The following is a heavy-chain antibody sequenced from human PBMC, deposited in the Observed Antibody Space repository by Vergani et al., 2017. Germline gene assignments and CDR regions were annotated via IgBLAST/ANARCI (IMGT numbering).Heavy chain of an antibody. CDR2: INAGNGNT. CDR3: ARDSPLDIVVEYYFDY. D-gene: IGHD2-2*01. J-gene: IGHJ4*02. V-gene: IGHV1-3*01. Sequence: QVQLVQSGAEVKKPGASVKVSCKASGYTFTSYAMHWVRQAPGQRLEWMGWINAGNGNTKYSQKFQGRVTITRDTSASTAYMELSSLRSEDTAVYYCARDSPLDIVVEYYFDYWGQGTLVTVSS. CDR1: GYTFTSYA.